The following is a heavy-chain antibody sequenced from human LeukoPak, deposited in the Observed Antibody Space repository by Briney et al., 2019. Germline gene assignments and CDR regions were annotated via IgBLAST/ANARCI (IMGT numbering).Heavy chain of an antibody. D-gene: IGHD1-7*01. V-gene: IGHV1-18*01. CDR1: GFTFTHFG. CDR3: ARDGELPHDGFDI. Sequence: ASVKVSCKASGFTFTHFGISWVRPAPGRGLEWMGWISAYSGKTSYEQKFQGRVIMTTDTSSSTAFMELRSLRSDDTATYYCARDGELPHDGFDIWGQGTMVTVSS. CDR2: ISAYSGKT. J-gene: IGHJ3*02.